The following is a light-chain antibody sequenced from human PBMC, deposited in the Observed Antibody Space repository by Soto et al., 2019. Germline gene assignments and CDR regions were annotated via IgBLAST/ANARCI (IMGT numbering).Light chain of an antibody. CDR2: GTS. CDR1: QQIISVY. Sequence: SCRATQQIISVYLAWYQQKPGQAPRLLIFGTSNRATGIPDRFSGSGSGTDFTLTITRLEPEDFAAYYCQQDDSSPLTFGGGTKVDIK. V-gene: IGKV3-20*01. CDR3: QQDDSSPLT. J-gene: IGKJ4*01.